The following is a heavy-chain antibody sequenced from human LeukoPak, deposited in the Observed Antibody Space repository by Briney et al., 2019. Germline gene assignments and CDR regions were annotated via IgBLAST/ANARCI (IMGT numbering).Heavy chain of an antibody. Sequence: ASVKVSCKASGYTFTGYYMHWVRQAPGQGLEWMGWINPNSGGTNYAQKFQGRVTMTRDTSISTAYMELSRLRSDDTAVYYCARETAAAGTWVDYWGQGTLVTVSS. CDR2: INPNSGGT. CDR1: GYTFTGYY. D-gene: IGHD6-13*01. J-gene: IGHJ4*02. V-gene: IGHV1-2*02. CDR3: ARETAAAGTWVDY.